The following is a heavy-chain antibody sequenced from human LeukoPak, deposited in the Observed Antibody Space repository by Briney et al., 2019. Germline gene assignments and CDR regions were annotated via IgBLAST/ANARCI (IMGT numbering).Heavy chain of an antibody. J-gene: IGHJ3*02. CDR1: GGSFSGYY. V-gene: IGHV4-59*01. D-gene: IGHD3-10*01. CDR2: IYYSGST. CDR3: ARGSVRGVIISRRLDAFDI. Sequence: PSETLSLTCAVYGGSFSGYYWSWIRQPPGKGLEWIGYIYYSGSTNYNPSLKSRVTISVDTSKNQFSLKLSSVTAADTAVYYCARGSVRGVIISRRLDAFDIWGQGTMVTVSS.